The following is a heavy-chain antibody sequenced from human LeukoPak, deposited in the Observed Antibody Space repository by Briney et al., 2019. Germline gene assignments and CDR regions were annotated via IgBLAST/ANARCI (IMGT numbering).Heavy chain of an antibody. J-gene: IGHJ5*02. V-gene: IGHV1-2*02. CDR3: ARAGITMVRGVNWFDP. Sequence: GASVKVSCKASGYTFTSYDINWVRQATGQGLEWMGWINPNSGGTNYAQKFQGRVTMTRGTSISTAYMELSRLRSDDTAVYYCARAGITMVRGVNWFDPWGQGTLVTVSS. CDR1: GYTFTSYD. D-gene: IGHD3-10*01. CDR2: INPNSGGT.